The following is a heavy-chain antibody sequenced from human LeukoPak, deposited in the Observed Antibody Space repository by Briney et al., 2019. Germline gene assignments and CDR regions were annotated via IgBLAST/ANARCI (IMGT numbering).Heavy chain of an antibody. D-gene: IGHD3-10*01. V-gene: IGHV3-30*18. CDR2: ISYDGSNK. CDR1: GFTVSSNY. CDR3: AKGGAWFGEFRFDY. J-gene: IGHJ4*02. Sequence: GGSLRLSCAASGFTVSSNYMSWVRQAPGKGLEWVAVISYDGSNKYYADSVKGRFTISRDNSKNTLYLQMNSLRAEDTAVYYCAKGGAWFGEFRFDYWGQGTLVTVSS.